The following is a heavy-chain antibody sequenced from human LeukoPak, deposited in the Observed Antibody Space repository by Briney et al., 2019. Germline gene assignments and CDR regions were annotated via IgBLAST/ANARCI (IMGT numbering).Heavy chain of an antibody. D-gene: IGHD3-10*01. CDR2: ISAYNGNT. J-gene: IGHJ3*02. V-gene: IGHV1-18*01. CDR3: ARAFEGNAFDI. CDR1: GGTFSTFG. Sequence: GASVKVSCKASGGTFSTFGISWVRQAPGQGLEWMGWISAYNGNTNYAQELQGRVTMTTDTSTSTAYMELRSLRSDDTAVYYCARAFEGNAFDIWGQGTMVTVSS.